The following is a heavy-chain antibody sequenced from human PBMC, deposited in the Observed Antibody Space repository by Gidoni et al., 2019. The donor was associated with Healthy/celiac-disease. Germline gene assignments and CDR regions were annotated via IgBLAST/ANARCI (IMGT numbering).Heavy chain of an antibody. V-gene: IGHV3-23*01. CDR3: AKDPTYYDILTGYYSDY. D-gene: IGHD3-9*01. J-gene: IGHJ4*02. CDR1: GFTFSSYA. CDR2: ISGSGCST. Sequence: EVQLLESGGGLVQPGGSLRLSCAASGFTFSSYAMSWVRQAPGKGLEWVSSISGSGCSTYDADSVKGRFTISRDNSKNTLYLQMNSLRAEDTAVYYCAKDPTYYDILTGYYSDYWGQGTLVTVSS.